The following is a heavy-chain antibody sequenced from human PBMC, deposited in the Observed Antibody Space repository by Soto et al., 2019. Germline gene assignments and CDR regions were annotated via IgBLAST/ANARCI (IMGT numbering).Heavy chain of an antibody. CDR2: IIPIFGTA. V-gene: IGHV1-69*06. D-gene: IGHD1-26*01. CDR3: ARGGETVGATTPFAY. CDR1: GGTFSNYA. J-gene: IGHJ4*02. Sequence: QVQLVQSGAEVKKPGSSVKVSCKASGGTFSNYAISWVRQAPGQGPEWMGGIIPIFGTANYAQKFQGRVTITADRSTSTAYMEVRSLTSEDTAVYYCARGGETVGATTPFAYWGQGTLVSVSS.